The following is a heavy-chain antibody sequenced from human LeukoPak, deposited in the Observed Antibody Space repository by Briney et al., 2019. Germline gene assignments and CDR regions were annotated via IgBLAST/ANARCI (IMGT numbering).Heavy chain of an antibody. CDR2: IYPGDSDT. Sequence: GESLQISCKGSGYSFTSYWIGWVRQMPGKGLEWMGIIYPGDSDTRYSPSFQGQVTISADKSISTAYLQWSSLKASDTAMYYCARKDYGGNSRNNWFDPWGQGTLVTVSS. V-gene: IGHV5-51*01. CDR1: GYSFTSYW. D-gene: IGHD4-23*01. CDR3: ARKDYGGNSRNNWFDP. J-gene: IGHJ5*02.